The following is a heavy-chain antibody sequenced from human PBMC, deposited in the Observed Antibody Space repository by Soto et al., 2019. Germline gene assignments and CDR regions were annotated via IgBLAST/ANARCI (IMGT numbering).Heavy chain of an antibody. Sequence: SETLSLTCAVSGGSISSSSYYWDWIRQPPGKGLEWIGTIYYSGTSNYNPSLRGRVTIVVDTSKNEFSLRLTSATAADTAVYYCTRHAIGVVVPAAIRNWGQGSLVTVSS. D-gene: IGHD2-15*01. CDR3: TRHAIGVVVPAAIRN. V-gene: IGHV4-39*01. CDR1: GGSISSSSYY. CDR2: IYYSGTS. J-gene: IGHJ1*01.